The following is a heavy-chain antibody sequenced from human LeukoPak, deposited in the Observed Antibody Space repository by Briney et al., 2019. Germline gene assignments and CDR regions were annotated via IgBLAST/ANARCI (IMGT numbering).Heavy chain of an antibody. Sequence: GASVKVSCKASGGTFSSYAISWVRQASGQGLEWMGGIIPIFGTANYAQKFQGRVTITADESTSTAYMELSSLRSEDTAVYYCARDRGYCSSTSCYLDYWGQGTLVTVSS. CDR2: IIPIFGTA. V-gene: IGHV1-69*13. CDR3: ARDRGYCSSTSCYLDY. J-gene: IGHJ4*02. CDR1: GGTFSSYA. D-gene: IGHD2-2*01.